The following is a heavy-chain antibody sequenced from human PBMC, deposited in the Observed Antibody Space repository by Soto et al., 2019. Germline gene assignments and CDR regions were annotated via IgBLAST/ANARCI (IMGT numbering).Heavy chain of an antibody. CDR3: ARISTYNSFDF. CDR1: VRSFSSHY. V-gene: IGHV4-59*11. Sequence: PSETLSLTGTVPVRSFSSHYWTWIRQSPGKGLEWIGFIFYSGTTSYNPSLKSRVTISVDRSKQQFSLRLTSVSAADTAVYYCARISTYNSFDFWGPGTLVTVSS. CDR2: IFYSGTT. J-gene: IGHJ4*02. D-gene: IGHD1-1*01.